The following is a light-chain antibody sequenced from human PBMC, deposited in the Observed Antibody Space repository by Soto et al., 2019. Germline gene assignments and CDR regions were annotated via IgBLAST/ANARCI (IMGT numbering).Light chain of an antibody. CDR3: QQYNNWPPRYT. V-gene: IGKV3-15*01. Sequence: EIVMTQYPATLSVSPGERATLSCRASQSVSSNLAWYQQKPGQAPRLLIYGASTRATGIPARFSGSGSGTDCTLSISSLQSEDFAVYYCQQYNNWPPRYTFGQGTKLEIK. J-gene: IGKJ2*01. CDR1: QSVSSN. CDR2: GAS.